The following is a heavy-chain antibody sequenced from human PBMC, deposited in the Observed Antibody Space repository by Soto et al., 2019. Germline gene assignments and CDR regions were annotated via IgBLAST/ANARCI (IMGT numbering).Heavy chain of an antibody. CDR1: GFTFSSYG. CDR2: ISYDGSNK. J-gene: IGHJ4*02. D-gene: IGHD3-22*01. CDR3: AKVVDYYDSSGYYFDY. Sequence: PGGSRRLSCAASGFTFSSYGMHWVRQAPGKGLEWVAVISYDGSNKYYADSVKGRFTISRDNSKNTLYLQMNSLRAEDTAVYYCAKVVDYYDSSGYYFDYWGQGTLVTVSS. V-gene: IGHV3-30*18.